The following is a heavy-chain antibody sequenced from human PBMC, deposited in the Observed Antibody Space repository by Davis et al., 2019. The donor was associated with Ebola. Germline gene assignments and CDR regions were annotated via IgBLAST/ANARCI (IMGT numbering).Heavy chain of an antibody. D-gene: IGHD2-2*01. J-gene: IGHJ6*02. CDR3: ARVEPAASRGFYGMDV. CDR1: GFIFSSYS. Sequence: GESLKISCAASGFIFSSYSMNWVRQAPGKGLEWVSSISSSSNYIYYADSVKGRFTISRDNAKNSLYLQMNSLRAEDTAVYYCARVEPAASRGFYGMDVWGQGTTVTVSS. CDR2: ISSSSNYI. V-gene: IGHV3-21*01.